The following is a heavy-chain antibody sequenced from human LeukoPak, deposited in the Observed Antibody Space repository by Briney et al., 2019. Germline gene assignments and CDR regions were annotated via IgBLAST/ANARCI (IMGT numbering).Heavy chain of an antibody. V-gene: IGHV1-2*02. J-gene: IGHJ6*03. CDR3: ASGSLLGADKYYYYMDV. Sequence: ASVKVSCKASGYTFTGYYMHWVRQAPGQGLEWMGWINPNSGGTNYAQKFQGRVTMTRDTSISTAYMELSRLRSDDTAVYYCASGSLLGADKYYYYMDVWGKGTTVTISS. D-gene: IGHD7-27*01. CDR1: GYTFTGYY. CDR2: INPNSGGT.